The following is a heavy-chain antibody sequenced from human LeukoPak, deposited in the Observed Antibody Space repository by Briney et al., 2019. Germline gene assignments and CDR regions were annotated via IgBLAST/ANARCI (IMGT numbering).Heavy chain of an antibody. V-gene: IGHV1-69*05. CDR1: GRTFSSYA. J-gene: IGHJ3*02. CDR3: ARFPWRDLDAFDI. Sequence: ASVKVSCKASGRTFSSYAISWVRQAPGQGLEWMGRIIPIFGTANYAQKFQGRVTITTDESTSTAYMELSSLRSEDTAVYYCARFPWRDLDAFDIWGQGTMVTVSS. D-gene: IGHD1-1*01. CDR2: IIPIFGTA.